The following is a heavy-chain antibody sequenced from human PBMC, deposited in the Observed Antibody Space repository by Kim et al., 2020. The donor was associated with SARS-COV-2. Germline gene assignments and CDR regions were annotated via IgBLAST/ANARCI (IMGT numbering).Heavy chain of an antibody. D-gene: IGHD3-22*01. V-gene: IGHV3-30*03. Sequence: GGSLRLSCAASGFTFSSYGMHWVRQAPGKGLEWVSVISHDGSNKYYADSVKGRFTISRDNSKNTLYLQMNSLRAEDTAVYYCAIVEYYDSSGLDYWGQGTLVTVSP. J-gene: IGHJ4*02. CDR3: AIVEYYDSSGLDY. CDR1: GFTFSSYG. CDR2: ISHDGSNK.